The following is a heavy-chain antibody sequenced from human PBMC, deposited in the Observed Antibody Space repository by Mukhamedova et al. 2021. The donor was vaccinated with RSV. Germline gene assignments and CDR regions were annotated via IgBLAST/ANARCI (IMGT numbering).Heavy chain of an antibody. CDR3: TRTSFLSGSYLRYNWFDP. V-gene: IGHV3-49*02. Sequence: TEYAASVKGRFTISRDDSKSIAYLQMNSLKTEDTAVYYCTRTSFLSGSYLRYNWFDPWGQGTLVTVSS. J-gene: IGHJ5*02. CDR2: T. D-gene: IGHD1-26*01.